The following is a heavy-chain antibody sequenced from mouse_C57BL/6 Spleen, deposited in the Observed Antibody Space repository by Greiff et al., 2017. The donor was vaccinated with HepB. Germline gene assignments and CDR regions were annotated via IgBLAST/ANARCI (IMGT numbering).Heavy chain of an antibody. Sequence: EVQLQESGPVLVKPGASVKMSCKASGYTFTDYYMNWVKQSHGKSLEWIGVINPYNGGASYNQKFKGKATLTVDKSSSTAYMELNSLTSEDSAVYYCARGVYYGSSFFAYWGQGTLVTVSA. D-gene: IGHD1-1*01. CDR3: ARGVYYGSSFFAY. CDR1: GYTFTDYY. J-gene: IGHJ3*01. CDR2: INPYNGGA. V-gene: IGHV1-19*01.